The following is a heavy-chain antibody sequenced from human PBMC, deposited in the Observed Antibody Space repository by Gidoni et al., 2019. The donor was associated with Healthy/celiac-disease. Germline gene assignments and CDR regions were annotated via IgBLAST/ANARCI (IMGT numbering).Heavy chain of an antibody. CDR1: GFTFSSYG. CDR2: IWYDGSNK. J-gene: IGHJ4*02. D-gene: IGHD5-12*01. V-gene: IGHV3-33*01. Sequence: QVQLVESGGGVVQPGRSLRLSCAASGFTFSSYGMHWVRQAPGKGLEWVAVIWYDGSNKYYADSVKGRFTISRDNSKNTLYLQMNSLRAEDTAVYYCARVPSEWLLEPYFDYWGQGTLVTVSS. CDR3: ARVPSEWLLEPYFDY.